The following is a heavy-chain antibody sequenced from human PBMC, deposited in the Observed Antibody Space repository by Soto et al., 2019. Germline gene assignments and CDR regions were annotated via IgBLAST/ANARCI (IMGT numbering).Heavy chain of an antibody. V-gene: IGHV3-66*01. Sequence: EVQLVESGGGLVQPGGSLRLSCAASGLTVSNKYMSWVRQAPGKGLEWVSVIYSGGRTYYADSVKGRFTISRDNSKNTLYLQMNSLRAEDTAVYHCATRPSGDYPYFDYWGQGTQVTVSS. J-gene: IGHJ4*02. CDR1: GLTVSNKY. D-gene: IGHD4-17*01. CDR3: ATRPSGDYPYFDY. CDR2: IYSGGRT.